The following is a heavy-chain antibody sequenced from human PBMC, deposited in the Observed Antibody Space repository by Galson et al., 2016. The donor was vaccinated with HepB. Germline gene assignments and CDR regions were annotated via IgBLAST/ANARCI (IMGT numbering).Heavy chain of an antibody. Sequence: SLRLSCAASGFTFRNAWMSWVRQAPGKGLEWVDRIKRQSDGGAIHYAAPVKGRFTISRDDSKTTLYLQMNSLKVEDTAVYFCTTVTYDILTGYYNSPHDYWGQGTLVTVSS. CDR2: IKRQSDGGAI. D-gene: IGHD3-9*01. CDR1: GFTFRNAW. J-gene: IGHJ4*02. V-gene: IGHV3-15*01. CDR3: TTVTYDILTGYYNSPHDY.